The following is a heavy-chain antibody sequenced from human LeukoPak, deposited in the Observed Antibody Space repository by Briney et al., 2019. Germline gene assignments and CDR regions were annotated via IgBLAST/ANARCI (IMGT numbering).Heavy chain of an antibody. CDR1: GFTVSSNY. CDR2: IYSGGST. D-gene: IGHD4-11*01. V-gene: IGHV3-53*01. Sequence: GGSLRLSCAASGFTVSSNYMSWVRQAPGKGLEWVSVIYSGGSTYYADSVTGRFTISRDNSKNTLYLQMHSLRAEDTAVYYCAKSLRLQNSYYGLDVWGQGTTVTVSS. CDR3: AKSLRLQNSYYGLDV. J-gene: IGHJ6*02.